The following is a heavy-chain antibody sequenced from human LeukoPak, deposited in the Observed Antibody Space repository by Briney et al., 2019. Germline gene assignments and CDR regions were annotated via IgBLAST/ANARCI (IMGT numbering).Heavy chain of an antibody. CDR1: GYSFTSCW. CDR3: ARRGGYGSVSYSFDY. Sequence: GESLKISCKGSGYSFTSCWIGWVRQMPGRGLEWMGIIYPDDSDTRYSPSFQGQVTISADKSISTAYLQWSSLKASDTAMYYCARRGGYGSVSYSFDYWGQGTLVTVSS. D-gene: IGHD3-10*01. V-gene: IGHV5-51*01. J-gene: IGHJ4*02. CDR2: IYPDDSDT.